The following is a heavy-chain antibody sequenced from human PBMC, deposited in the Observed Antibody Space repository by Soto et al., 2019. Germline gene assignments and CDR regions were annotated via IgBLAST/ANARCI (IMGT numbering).Heavy chain of an antibody. Sequence: GGSLRLSCATSGFTLSSYAMSWVRQAPGKGLEWVSTISASGGGTYYADSVKGRFTISKDNSKNTLYLQVNTLRAEDTAVYYCTKSRADGPDVNFDYWGQGTLVTVSS. J-gene: IGHJ4*02. D-gene: IGHD6-6*01. CDR1: GFTLSSYA. CDR2: ISASGGGT. CDR3: TKSRADGPDVNFDY. V-gene: IGHV3-23*01.